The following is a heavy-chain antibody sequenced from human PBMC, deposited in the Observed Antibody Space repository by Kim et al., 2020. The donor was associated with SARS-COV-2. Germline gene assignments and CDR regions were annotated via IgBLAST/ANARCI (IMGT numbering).Heavy chain of an antibody. CDR1: GGSISSGGYS. Sequence: SETLSLTCAVSGGSISSGGYSWSWIRQPPGKGLEWIGYIYHSGSTYYNPSLKSRVTISVDRSKNQFSLKLSSVTAADTAVYYCARATVAAAGTISGYWY. V-gene: IGHV4-30-2*01. J-gene: IGHJ2*01. D-gene: IGHD6-13*01. CDR2: IYHSGST. CDR3: ARATVAAAGTISGYWY.